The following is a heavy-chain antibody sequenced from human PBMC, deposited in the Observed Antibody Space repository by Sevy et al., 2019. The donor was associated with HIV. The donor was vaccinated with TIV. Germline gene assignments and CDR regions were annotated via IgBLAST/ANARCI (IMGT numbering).Heavy chain of an antibody. CDR2: VTNDGTT. Sequence: GGSLRLSCAASGLTLTTTGMSWVRQAPGKGLEGVAGVTNDGTTYYADSVRDRFTVSRDNSKNTLYLQLNSLRADDTAVFYCAGGDTTMITDLDYWGQGTLVTVSS. D-gene: IGHD3-16*01. CDR3: AGGDTTMITDLDY. CDR1: GLTLTTTG. V-gene: IGHV3-23*01. J-gene: IGHJ4*02.